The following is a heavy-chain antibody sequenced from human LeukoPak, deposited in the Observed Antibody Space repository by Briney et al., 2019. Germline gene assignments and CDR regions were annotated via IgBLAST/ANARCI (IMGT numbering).Heavy chain of an antibody. CDR2: ISAYNGNT. D-gene: IGHD6-13*01. Sequence: ASVKVSCKASGYTFTSYGISWVRQAPGQGLEWMGWISAYNGNTNYAQKLQGRVTMTTDTSTSTAYMELRSLRSGDTAVYYCARDRRIAAAGTPDYWGQGTLVTVSS. J-gene: IGHJ4*02. CDR3: ARDRRIAAAGTPDY. CDR1: GYTFTSYG. V-gene: IGHV1-18*01.